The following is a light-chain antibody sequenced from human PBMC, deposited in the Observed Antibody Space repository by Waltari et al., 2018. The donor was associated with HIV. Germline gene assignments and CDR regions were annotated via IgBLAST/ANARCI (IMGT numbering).Light chain of an antibody. CDR2: EVS. J-gene: IGLJ1*01. CDR3: SSYAGSNNLGV. Sequence: QSALTQPPSASGSPGQSVTIPCTGTSSDVGGYNYVSWYQQHPGKAPKLMIYEVSTRPSGVPDRFSGSKSGNTASLTVSGLQAEDEADYYCSSYAGSNNLGVFGTGTKVTVL. V-gene: IGLV2-8*01. CDR1: SSDVGGYNY.